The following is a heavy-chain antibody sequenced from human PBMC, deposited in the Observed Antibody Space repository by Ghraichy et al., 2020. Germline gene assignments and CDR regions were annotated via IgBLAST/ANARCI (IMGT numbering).Heavy chain of an antibody. J-gene: IGHJ4*02. CDR3: AKVTLGQNRGYSGYGDDY. D-gene: IGHD5-12*01. CDR1: GFTFSSYA. V-gene: IGHV3-23*01. Sequence: GGSLRLSCAASGFTFSSYAMSWVRQAPGKGLEWVSAISGSGGSTYYADSVKGRFTISRDNSKNTLYLQMNSLRAEDTAVYYCAKVTLGQNRGYSGYGDDYWGQGTLVTVSS. CDR2: ISGSGGST.